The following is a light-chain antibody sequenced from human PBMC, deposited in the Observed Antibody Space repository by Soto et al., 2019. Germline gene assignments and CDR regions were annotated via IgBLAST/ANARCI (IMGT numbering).Light chain of an antibody. CDR2: GAS. CDR1: QSVNAN. Sequence: EVVMTQSPATLSVSPGERATLSCRASQSVNANLAWYQQKPGQAPRLLIHGASTRATGIPARFSGSGFGTELMLTIRSLQSEDFAVSYCQQYNTWLWTFGQGTKVEGK. CDR3: QQYNTWLWT. V-gene: IGKV3-15*01. J-gene: IGKJ1*01.